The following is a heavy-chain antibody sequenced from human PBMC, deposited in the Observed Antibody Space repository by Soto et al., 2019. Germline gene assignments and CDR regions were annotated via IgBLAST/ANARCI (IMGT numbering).Heavy chain of an antibody. J-gene: IGHJ4*02. CDR2: ISGSGGST. CDR1: GFTFSSYA. Sequence: EVQLLESGGGLVQPGGSLRLSCAASGFTFSSYAMSWVRQAPGKGLEWVSAISGSGGSTYYADPVKGRFTISRDNSKNTLYLQMNSLRAEDTAVYYCAKDPRYDSSAIDYWGQGTLVTVSS. V-gene: IGHV3-23*01. CDR3: AKDPRYDSSAIDY. D-gene: IGHD3-22*01.